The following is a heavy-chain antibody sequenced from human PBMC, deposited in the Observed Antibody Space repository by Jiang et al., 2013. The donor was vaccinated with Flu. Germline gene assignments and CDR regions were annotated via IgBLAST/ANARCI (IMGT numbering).Heavy chain of an antibody. CDR1: GFTFSSYA. Sequence: PGRSLGLSCAASGFTFSSYAMHWVRQAPGKGLEWVAVISYDGSNKYYADSVKGRFTISRDNSKNTLYLQMNSLRAEDTAVYYCARDKGDGYTTSYYYYYYGMDVWGQGTTVTVSS. CDR2: ISYDGSNK. CDR3: ARDKGDGYTTSYYYYYYGMDV. J-gene: IGHJ6*02. D-gene: IGHD5-24*01. V-gene: IGHV3-30-3*01.